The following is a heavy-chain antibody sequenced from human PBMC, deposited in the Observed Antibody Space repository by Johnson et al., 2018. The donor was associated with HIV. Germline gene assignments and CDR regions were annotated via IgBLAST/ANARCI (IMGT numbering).Heavy chain of an antibody. CDR3: ASLSSSLFGAFDI. CDR2: IQQDGSEK. J-gene: IGHJ3*02. Sequence: VQLVESGGGVVQPGRSLRLSCVASGFTFSSYAMHWVRQAPGKGLEWVANIQQDGSEKYYVDSVKGRCTISRDNAKNSLYLQMNSLRAEDTAVYYCASLSSSLFGAFDIWGQGTMVTVSS. D-gene: IGHD6-13*01. V-gene: IGHV3-7*01. CDR1: GFTFSSYA.